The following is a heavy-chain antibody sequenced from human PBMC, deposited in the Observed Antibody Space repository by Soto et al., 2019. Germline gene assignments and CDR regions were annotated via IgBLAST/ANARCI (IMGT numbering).Heavy chain of an antibody. D-gene: IGHD2-2*01. CDR2: IKQDGSEK. Sequence: EVQLVESGGGLVQPGGSLRLSCAASGFTFSSYWMSWVRQAPGKGLEWVANIKQDGSEKYYVDSVKGRFTISRDNAKNSLYLQMNSLRAEDTAVYYCARDQCSSTSCQPSDYYYYYMDVWGKGTTVTVSS. V-gene: IGHV3-7*01. CDR1: GFTFSSYW. CDR3: ARDQCSSTSCQPSDYYYYYMDV. J-gene: IGHJ6*03.